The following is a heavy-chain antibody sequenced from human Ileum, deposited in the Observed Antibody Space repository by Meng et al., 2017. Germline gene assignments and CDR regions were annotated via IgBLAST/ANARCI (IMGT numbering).Heavy chain of an antibody. CDR3: ARDHWGSLDY. CDR1: GGSVSTSDYQ. D-gene: IGHD7-27*01. CDR2: AGT. J-gene: IGHJ4*02. Sequence: QVQLRESGPGLGRPPETLTLICTGSGGSVSTSDYQWGWIRQPPGKGLEWIGYAGTNYNPSLKSRVTISVDTSKRQFSLKLTSVTAADTAVYYCARDHWGSLDYWGQGILVTVSS. V-gene: IGHV4-61*08.